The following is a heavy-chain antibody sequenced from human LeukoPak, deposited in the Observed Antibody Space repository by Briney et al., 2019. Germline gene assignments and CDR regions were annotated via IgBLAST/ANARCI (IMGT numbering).Heavy chain of an antibody. D-gene: IGHD6-19*01. CDR2: IYYSGST. Sequence: SETLSLTCTVSSGSISSSSYYWGWIRQPPGKGLEWIGSIYYSGSTYYNPSLKSRVTISVDTSKNQFSLKLSSVTAADTAVYYCARLGILPHFSGWYYFDYWGQGTLVTVSS. V-gene: IGHV4-39*01. CDR3: ARLGILPHFSGWYYFDY. J-gene: IGHJ4*02. CDR1: SGSISSSSYY.